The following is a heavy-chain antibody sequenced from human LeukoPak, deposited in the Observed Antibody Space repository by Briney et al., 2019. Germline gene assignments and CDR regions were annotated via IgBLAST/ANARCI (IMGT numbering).Heavy chain of an antibody. CDR1: GFTFSSYG. CDR2: IWYDGSNK. Sequence: PGGSLRLSCAASGFTFSSYGMHWVRQAPGKGLEWVAVIWYDGSNKYYADSVKGRFTISRDNSKNTLYLQMNSLRAEDTAVYYCAKGSNRQLVRPYFDYWGQGTLVTVSS. J-gene: IGHJ4*02. CDR3: AKGSNRQLVRPYFDY. V-gene: IGHV3-33*06. D-gene: IGHD6-6*01.